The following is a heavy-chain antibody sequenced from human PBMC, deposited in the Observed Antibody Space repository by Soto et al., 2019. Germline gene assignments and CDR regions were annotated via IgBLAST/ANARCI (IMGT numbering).Heavy chain of an antibody. CDR2: INAANGDT. CDR3: VRRHVSATGIDWFDP. Sequence: VASVKVSCKXSGYTFTSYGIHWVRQAPGQRLEWMGWINAANGDTKYSPKFQGRVTITRDTSASTAYMELSSLRSEDTAVYYCVRRHVSATGIDWFDPWGQGTLVTVS. D-gene: IGHD6-13*01. V-gene: IGHV1-3*01. CDR1: GYTFTSYG. J-gene: IGHJ5*02.